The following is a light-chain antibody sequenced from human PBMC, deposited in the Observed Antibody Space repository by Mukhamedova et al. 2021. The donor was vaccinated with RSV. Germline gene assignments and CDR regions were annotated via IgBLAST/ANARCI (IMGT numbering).Light chain of an antibody. CDR2: QDR. V-gene: IGLV3-1*01. CDR1: KLGDKY. J-gene: IGLJ2*01. Sequence: TASITCSGDKLGDKYACWYQQKPGQSPVLVIYQDRKRPSGIPERFSGSNSGNTATLTISGTQAMDEADYYCQAWDSSTVVFGGGT. CDR3: QAWDSSTVV.